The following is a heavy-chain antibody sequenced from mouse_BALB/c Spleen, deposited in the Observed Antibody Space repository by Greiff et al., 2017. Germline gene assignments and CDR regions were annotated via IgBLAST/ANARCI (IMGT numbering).Heavy chain of an antibody. Sequence: EVQGVESGAELVRPGALVKLSCKASGFNIKDYYMHWVKQRPEQGLEWIGWIDPENGNTIYDPKFQGKASITADTSSNTAYLQLSSLTSEDTAVYYCARGNGNYVSYAMDYWGQGTSVTVSS. CDR1: GFNIKDYY. CDR3: ARGNGNYVSYAMDY. CDR2: IDPENGNT. D-gene: IGHD2-1*01. V-gene: IGHV14-1*02. J-gene: IGHJ4*01.